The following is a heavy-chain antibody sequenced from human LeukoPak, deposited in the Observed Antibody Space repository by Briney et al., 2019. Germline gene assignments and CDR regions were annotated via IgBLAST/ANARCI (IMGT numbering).Heavy chain of an antibody. J-gene: IGHJ6*03. Sequence: GTSVKVSCKASGYTFTSHGISWVRQAPGQGLEWMGWINSYNHDTYYAQSLQGRVTMTTDASTSTAYMELRSLTSDDTAVYYCARWGLVAPGTYYYYMDVWGKGTTVTVSS. CDR3: ARWGLVAPGTYYYYMDV. V-gene: IGHV1-18*01. D-gene: IGHD2-2*01. CDR2: INSYNHDT. CDR1: GYTFTSHG.